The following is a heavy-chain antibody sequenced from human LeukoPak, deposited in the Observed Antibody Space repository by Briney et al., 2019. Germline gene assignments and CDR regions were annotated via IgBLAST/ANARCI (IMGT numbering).Heavy chain of an antibody. CDR1: GFTFSSYG. J-gene: IGHJ4*02. D-gene: IGHD6-6*01. V-gene: IGHV3-30*03. CDR3: APTRGPIAARY. Sequence: PGGSLGLSCAASGFTFSSYGMHWVRQAPGKGLEWVAVISYDGSNKYYADSVKGRFTISRDNSKNTLYLQMNSLRAEDTAVCYCAPTRGPIAARYWGQGTLVTVSS. CDR2: ISYDGSNK.